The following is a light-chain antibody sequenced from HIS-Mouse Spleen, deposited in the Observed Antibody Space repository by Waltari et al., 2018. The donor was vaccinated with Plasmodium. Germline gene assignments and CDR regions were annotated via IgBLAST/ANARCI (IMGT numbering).Light chain of an antibody. CDR1: QSVRSN. Sequence: EIVMTHSPATLSVSPGERATLSCRASQSVRSNLAWYQQKPGQAPRLLIYGASTRATGIPARFSGSGSGTEFTLTISSMQSEDFAVYYCQQYNNWPRGTFGQGTKVEIK. CDR3: QQYNNWPRGT. J-gene: IGKJ1*01. V-gene: IGKV3-15*01. CDR2: GAS.